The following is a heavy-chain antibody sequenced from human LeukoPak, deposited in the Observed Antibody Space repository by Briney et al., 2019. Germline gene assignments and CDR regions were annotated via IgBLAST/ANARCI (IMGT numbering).Heavy chain of an antibody. Sequence: ASVKVSCKASGYTFTDFYVHWVRQAPGQGLEWMGWINPKNGGTNYKEKFQGRVTMTRDTSISTVYMELSGLRSEDTAVYYCARAQGSCYHYYMDVWGKGTTVTVSS. D-gene: IGHD1-26*01. CDR3: ARAQGSCYHYYMDV. J-gene: IGHJ6*03. V-gene: IGHV1-2*02. CDR1: GYTFTDFY. CDR2: INPKNGGT.